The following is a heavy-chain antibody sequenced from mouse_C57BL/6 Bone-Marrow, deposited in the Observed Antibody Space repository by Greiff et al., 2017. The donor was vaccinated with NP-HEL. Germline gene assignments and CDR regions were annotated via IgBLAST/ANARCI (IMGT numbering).Heavy chain of an antibody. V-gene: IGHV1-81*01. CDR2: IYPRSGNT. D-gene: IGHD2-4*01. CDR3: ARRGLRRNWFAY. CDR1: GYTFTSYG. J-gene: IGHJ3*01. Sequence: VQLQQSGAELARPGASVKLSCKASGYTFTSYGISWVKQRTGQGLEWIGEIYPRSGNTYYNEKFKGKATLTADKSSSTAYMELRSLTSEDSAVYFWARRGLRRNWFAYWGQGTLVTVSA.